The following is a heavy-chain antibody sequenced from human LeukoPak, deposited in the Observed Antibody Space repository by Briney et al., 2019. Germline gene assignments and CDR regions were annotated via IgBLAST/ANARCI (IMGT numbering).Heavy chain of an antibody. CDR2: ISYDGSNE. Sequence: GGSLRLSCAASGFTFSSYAMHWVRQAPGKGLEWVAVISYDGSNEYYADSVKGRFTISRDNSKNTLYLQMNSLRAEDMAVYYCARDRAYYDFWSGYHGWGQGTLVTVSS. V-gene: IGHV3-30-3*01. CDR1: GFTFSSYA. J-gene: IGHJ4*02. D-gene: IGHD3-3*01. CDR3: ARDRAYYDFWSGYHG.